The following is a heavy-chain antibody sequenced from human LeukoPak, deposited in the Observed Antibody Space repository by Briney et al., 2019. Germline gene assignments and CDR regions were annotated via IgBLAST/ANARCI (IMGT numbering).Heavy chain of an antibody. CDR1: GGSISSYY. CDR2: IYTSGST. Sequence: SETLSLTCTVSGGSISSYYWSWIRQPAGKGLEWIGRIYTSGSTNYNPSLKSRVTISVDTSKNQFSLKLNSVTAADTAVYYCARHLLSSFDYYYYGMDVWGQGTRSPSP. D-gene: IGHD6-13*01. J-gene: IGHJ6*02. CDR3: ARHLLSSFDYYYYGMDV. V-gene: IGHV4-4*07.